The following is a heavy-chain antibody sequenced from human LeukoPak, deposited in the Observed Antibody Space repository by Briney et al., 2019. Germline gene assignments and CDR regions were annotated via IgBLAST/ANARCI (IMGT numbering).Heavy chain of an antibody. Sequence: VASVKVSCKASGGTFSSYAISWVRQAPGQGLEWMGGIIPIFGTANYAQKFQGRVTITADESTSTAYMELSSLRSEDTAVYYCALGVLGGDKARYYFGYWGQGTLVTVSS. V-gene: IGHV1-69*13. D-gene: IGHD2-21*01. CDR2: IIPIFGTA. CDR1: GGTFSSYA. CDR3: ALGVLGGDKARYYFGY. J-gene: IGHJ4*02.